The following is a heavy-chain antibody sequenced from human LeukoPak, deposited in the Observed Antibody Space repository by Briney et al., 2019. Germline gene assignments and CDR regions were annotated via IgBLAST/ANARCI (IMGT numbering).Heavy chain of an antibody. CDR2: ISYDGSNK. V-gene: IGHV3-30*03. D-gene: IGHD3-3*01. Sequence: GGSLRLSCAASGFTFSSYGMHWVRQAPGKGLEWVAVISYDGSNKYYADSVKGRFTISRDNSKNTLYLQMNSLRAEDTAVYYCALRSSLDYWGQGTLVTVSS. CDR3: ALRSSLDY. CDR1: GFTFSSYG. J-gene: IGHJ4*02.